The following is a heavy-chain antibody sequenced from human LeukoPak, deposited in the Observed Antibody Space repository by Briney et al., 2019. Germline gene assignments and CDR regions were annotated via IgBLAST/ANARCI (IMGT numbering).Heavy chain of an antibody. D-gene: IGHD3-10*02. Sequence: PGGSLRLSCAASGFTFSNFGMHWVRQAPGKGLEWVAVISSDGRTKYYADSVKGRFTISRDNAKNSLYLQMNSLRAEDTAVYYCAELGITMIGGVWGKGTTVTISS. CDR3: AELGITMIGGV. J-gene: IGHJ6*04. V-gene: IGHV3-30*18. CDR1: GFTFSNFG. CDR2: ISSDGRTK.